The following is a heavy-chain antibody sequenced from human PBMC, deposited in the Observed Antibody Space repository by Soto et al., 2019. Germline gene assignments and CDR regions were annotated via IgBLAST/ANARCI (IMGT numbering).Heavy chain of an antibody. CDR1: GYPFTSYG. V-gene: IGHV1-18*01. J-gene: IGHJ6*02. Sequence: GSVKVSCKASGYPFTSYGISWVRQAPGQGLEWMGWISAYNGNTNYAQKLQGRVTMTTDTSTSTAYMELRSLRSDDTAVYYCARDFARITMVRGVHYYYGMDVWGQGTTVTVSS. CDR3: ARDFARITMVRGVHYYYGMDV. D-gene: IGHD3-10*01. CDR2: ISAYNGNT.